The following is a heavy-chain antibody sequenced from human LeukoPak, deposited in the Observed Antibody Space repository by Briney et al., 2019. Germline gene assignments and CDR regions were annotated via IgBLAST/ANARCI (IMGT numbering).Heavy chain of an antibody. D-gene: IGHD2-21*02. V-gene: IGHV4-34*01. CDR2: VNHRGDT. Sequence: PSETLSLTCAVYGGSFSAYYWSSIRQSPGKGLQWIAEVNHRGDTNYNPSVKGRVTISVDTSKNQFSLKVTSLTAADTAVYYCARGPTISDTGYFDYWGQGTLVTVSS. CDR1: GGSFSAYY. J-gene: IGHJ4*03. CDR3: ARGPTISDTGYFDY.